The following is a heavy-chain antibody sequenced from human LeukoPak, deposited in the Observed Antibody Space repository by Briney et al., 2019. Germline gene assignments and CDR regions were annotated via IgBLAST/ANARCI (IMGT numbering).Heavy chain of an antibody. CDR1: GYSISSGYY. D-gene: IGHD3-22*01. V-gene: IGHV4-38-2*01. CDR2: IYHSGST. CDR3: ARGASGYYDSSEDH. J-gene: IGHJ4*02. Sequence: PSETLSLTCAVSGYSISSGYYWGWIRQPPGKGLEWIGSIYHSGSTYYNPSLKSRVTISVDTSKNQFSLKLSSVTAADTAVYYCARGASGYYDSSEDHWGQGTLVTVSS.